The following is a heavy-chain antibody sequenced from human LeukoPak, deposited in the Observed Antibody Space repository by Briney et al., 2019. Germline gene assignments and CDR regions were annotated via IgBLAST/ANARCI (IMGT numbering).Heavy chain of an antibody. J-gene: IGHJ6*02. Sequence: GGSLRLSCAASRFTFSAYDMNWVRQAPGKGLEWVSSISRSSGYIYYTDSEMGRFSIYRDNAKNSVYLQMNSLRADDAAVYYCASHRGATMIRGVVHYYYGMDVWGQGATVTVSS. CDR1: RFTFSAYD. V-gene: IGHV3-21*01. CDR3: ASHRGATMIRGVVHYYYGMDV. CDR2: ISRSSGYI. D-gene: IGHD3-10*01.